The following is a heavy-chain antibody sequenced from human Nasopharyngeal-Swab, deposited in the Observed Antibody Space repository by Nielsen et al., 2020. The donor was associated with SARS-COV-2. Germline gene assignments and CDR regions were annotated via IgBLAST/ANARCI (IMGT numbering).Heavy chain of an antibody. V-gene: IGHV1-3*01. Sequence: WVRQAPGQRLEWLGWTNAGSGDTKYSQRFQGRVTITRDTSASIAYMDLTSLRSEDTAVYYCARDPRPDYPYYMDVWGKGTTVTVSS. D-gene: IGHD4-11*01. J-gene: IGHJ6*03. CDR2: TNAGSGDT. CDR3: ARDPRPDYPYYMDV.